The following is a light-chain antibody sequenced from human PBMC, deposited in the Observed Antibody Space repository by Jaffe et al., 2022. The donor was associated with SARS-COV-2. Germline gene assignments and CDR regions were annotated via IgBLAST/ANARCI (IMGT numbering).Light chain of an antibody. CDR3: QSYDSSLSAWV. CDR2: GNN. Sequence: QSVLTQPPSVSGAPGQRVTISCTGSRSNIGAGYDVHWYQQLPGTAPKLLIYGNNNRPSGVPDRFSGSKSGTSASLAISGLQAEDEADYYCQSYDSSLSAWVFGGGTELTVL. J-gene: IGLJ3*02. CDR1: RSNIGAGYD. V-gene: IGLV1-40*01.